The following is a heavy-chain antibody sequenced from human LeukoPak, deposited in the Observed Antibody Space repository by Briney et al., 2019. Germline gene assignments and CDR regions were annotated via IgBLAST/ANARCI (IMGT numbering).Heavy chain of an antibody. CDR1: GYTFTSYY. Sequence: GASVKVSCKASGYTFTSYYMHWVRQAPGQELEWMGIINPSGGSTSYAQKFQGRVTMTRDTSTSTVYMELSSLRSEDTAVYYCARVAYSSGWFAVYFDYWGQGTLVTVSS. CDR3: ARVAYSSGWFAVYFDY. J-gene: IGHJ4*02. CDR2: INPSGGST. D-gene: IGHD6-19*01. V-gene: IGHV1-46*01.